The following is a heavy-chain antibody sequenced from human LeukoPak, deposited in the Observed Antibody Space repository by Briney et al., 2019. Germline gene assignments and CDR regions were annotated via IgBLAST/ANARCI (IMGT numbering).Heavy chain of an antibody. Sequence: GGSLRLSCAASGFTFRRHCMSWVRQAPGKGLEWVAHIKKDGSRQYYVDSVKGRFTISRDNAKSSQYLQMNSLRAEDTAVYYCARGRDRGVIAHDAFDIWGQGKIITVSS. CDR3: ARGRDRGVIAHDAFDI. D-gene: IGHD3-10*01. V-gene: IGHV3-7*01. CDR1: GFTFRRHC. J-gene: IGHJ3*02. CDR2: IKKDGSRQ.